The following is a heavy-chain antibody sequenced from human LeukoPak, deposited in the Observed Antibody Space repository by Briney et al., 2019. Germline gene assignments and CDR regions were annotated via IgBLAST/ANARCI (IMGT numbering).Heavy chain of an antibody. CDR2: IYSGGST. Sequence: GGSLRLSCAASGFTFSNYAMSWVRQAPGKGLEWVSIIYSGGSTYYAEYVKGRFTISRDNSKNTLYLQMNSLRAEDTAVYYCARVLRGSGSCFDYWGQGTLVTVSS. CDR1: GFTFSNYA. J-gene: IGHJ4*02. CDR3: ARVLRGSGSCFDY. D-gene: IGHD2-15*01. V-gene: IGHV3-66*01.